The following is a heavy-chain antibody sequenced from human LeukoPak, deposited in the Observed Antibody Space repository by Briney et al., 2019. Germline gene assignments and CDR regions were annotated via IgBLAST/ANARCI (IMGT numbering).Heavy chain of an antibody. CDR2: IYYSGST. Sequence: SETLSLTCTVSGGSISSSSYYWGWIRQPPGKGLEWIGSIYYSGSTYYNPSLKSRVTISVDTSKNQFSLKLSSVTAADTAVYYCARLGVGYCSSTSCLDYWGQGTLVTVSS. CDR3: ARLGVGYCSSTSCLDY. J-gene: IGHJ4*02. D-gene: IGHD2-2*01. CDR1: GGSISSSSYY. V-gene: IGHV4-39*01.